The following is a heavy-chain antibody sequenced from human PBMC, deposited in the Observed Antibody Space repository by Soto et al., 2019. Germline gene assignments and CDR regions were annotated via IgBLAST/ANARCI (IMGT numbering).Heavy chain of an antibody. CDR1: GFTFSSYE. V-gene: IGHV3-48*03. J-gene: IGHJ3*02. D-gene: IGHD6-6*01. Sequence: VQLVESGGGLVQPGGSLRLSCAASGFTFSSYEMNWVRQAPGKGLEWVSYISSSGSTIYYADSVKGRFTISRDNAKNSLYLQMNSLRAEDTAVYYCARDGRRLIAARRDAFDIWGQGTMVTVSS. CDR3: ARDGRRLIAARRDAFDI. CDR2: ISSSGSTI.